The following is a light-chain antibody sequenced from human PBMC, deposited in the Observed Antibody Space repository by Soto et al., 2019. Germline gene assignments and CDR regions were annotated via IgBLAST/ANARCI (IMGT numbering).Light chain of an antibody. Sequence: DIQMTQSPSTLSASVGDRVTITCRASQSINNWVAWYQQKPGKAPKLLTYKASNFDIGAQSRFSGSRSGTEFTLTISSLQTYDFEAYDGPQYDTYWTFGKGTKVDIK. J-gene: IGKJ1*01. V-gene: IGKV1-5*03. CDR1: QSINNW. CDR3: PQYDTYWT. CDR2: KAS.